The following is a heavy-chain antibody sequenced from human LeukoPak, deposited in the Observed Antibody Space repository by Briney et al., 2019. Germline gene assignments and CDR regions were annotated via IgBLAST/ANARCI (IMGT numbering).Heavy chain of an antibody. Sequence: SGTLSLTCAVSGGSISSSNWWSWVRQPPGKGLEWIGEIYHSGSTNYNPSLKSRVTISVDKSKNQFSLKLSSVTAADTAVYYCARKGTYVLRCFDWSINWFDPWGQGTLVTVSS. CDR2: IYHSGST. CDR1: GGSISSSNW. D-gene: IGHD3-9*01. CDR3: ARKGTYVLRCFDWSINWFDP. J-gene: IGHJ5*02. V-gene: IGHV4-4*02.